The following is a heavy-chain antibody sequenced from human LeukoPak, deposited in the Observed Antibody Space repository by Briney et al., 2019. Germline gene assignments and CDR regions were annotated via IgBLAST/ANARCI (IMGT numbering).Heavy chain of an antibody. V-gene: IGHV4-39*01. Sequence: GSLRLSCAASGFIFSNYAMSWVRQPPGKGLEWIGSIYYSKNTYYNPSLKSRVTISADTSKNQFSLTLGSVSATDTAVYYCVSPRGFSYGYFDYWGQGTLVTVSS. J-gene: IGHJ4*02. CDR1: GFIFSNYA. CDR2: IYYSKNT. CDR3: VSPRGFSYGYFDY. D-gene: IGHD5-18*01.